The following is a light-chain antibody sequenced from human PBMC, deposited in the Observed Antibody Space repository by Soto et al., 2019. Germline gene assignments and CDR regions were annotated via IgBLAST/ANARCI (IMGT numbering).Light chain of an antibody. V-gene: IGLV2-14*01. CDR2: DVS. CDR1: SSDVGGYNY. CDR3: SSYTSSLVV. J-gene: IGLJ2*01. Sequence: QSAVTQPASVSGSPGQSITISCTGTSSDVGGYNYVSWYQQHPGKAPKLMIYDVSNRPSGVSNRFSGSKSGNTASLTISGLQADDEADYYCSSYTSSLVVFGGGTKLTVL.